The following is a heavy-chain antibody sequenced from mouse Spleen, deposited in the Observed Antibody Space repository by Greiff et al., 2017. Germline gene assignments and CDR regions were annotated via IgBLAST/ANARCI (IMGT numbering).Heavy chain of an antibody. D-gene: IGHD2-1*01. J-gene: IGHJ2*01. V-gene: IGHV1-20*02. CDR1: GYSFTGYF. Sequence: VQLQQSGPELVKPGASVKISCKASGYSFTGYFMNWVMQSHGKSLEWIGRINPYNGDTFYNQKFKGKATLTVDKSSSTAHMELRSLASEDSAVYYCARGGNGNYVYYFDSWGPGTTLTVSS. CDR2: INPYNGDT. CDR3: ARGGNGNYVYYFDS.